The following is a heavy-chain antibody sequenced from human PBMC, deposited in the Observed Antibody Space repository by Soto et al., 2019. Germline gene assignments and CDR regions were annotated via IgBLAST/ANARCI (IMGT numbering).Heavy chain of an antibody. D-gene: IGHD4-17*01. CDR3: AKILSAVNTYYYGMDA. V-gene: IGHV3-23*01. CDR1: GFSFSTYP. CDR2: ISGSGDKT. Sequence: PGGSLRLSCAASGFSFSTYPMLWVRQAPGKRLEAVSSISGSGDKTYYKDSVKGRFTISRDNSKNTVDLQMNSLRLEDTAVYYCAKILSAVNTYYYGMDAWAKGPRSTSP. J-gene: IGHJ6*02.